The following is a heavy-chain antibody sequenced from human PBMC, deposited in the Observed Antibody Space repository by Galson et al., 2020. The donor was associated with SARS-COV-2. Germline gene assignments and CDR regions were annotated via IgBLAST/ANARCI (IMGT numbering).Heavy chain of an antibody. CDR2: ISGSGAST. CDR1: GFTFSSYA. J-gene: IGHJ4*02. CDR3: AKMEGIAVAATPC. V-gene: IGHV3-23*01. D-gene: IGHD6-19*01. Sequence: GESLKISCAASGFTFSSYAMSWVRQAPGKGLEWVSSISGSGASTYYADSVKGRFTISRDNSKNTLYLQMNSLRAEDTAIYYCAKMEGIAVAATPCWGQGTLVTVSS.